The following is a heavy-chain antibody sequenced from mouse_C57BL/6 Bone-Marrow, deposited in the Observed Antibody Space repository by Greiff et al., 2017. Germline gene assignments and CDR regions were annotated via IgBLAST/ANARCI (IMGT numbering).Heavy chain of an antibody. CDR1: GYTFTSYW. J-gene: IGHJ2*01. D-gene: IGHD1-1*01. V-gene: IGHV1-5*01. CDR3: TRSADYYGSSYPDY. Sequence: EVQLQQSGTVLARPGASVKMSCKTSGYTFTSYWMHWVKQRPGQGLEWIGAIYPGNSDTSYNQKFKGKAKLTAVTSASTAYMELSSLTNEDSAVYYCTRSADYYGSSYPDYWGQGTTLTVSS. CDR2: IYPGNSDT.